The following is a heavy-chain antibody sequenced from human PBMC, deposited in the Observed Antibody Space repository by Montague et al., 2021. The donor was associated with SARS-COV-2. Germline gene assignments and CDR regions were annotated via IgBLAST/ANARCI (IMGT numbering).Heavy chain of an antibody. J-gene: IGHJ6*02. CDR2: IYNGRTP. Sequence: TLSLTCTVSGGSISSGGFYWTWLRQPPGKGREWTGYIYNGRTPLYTPTLRSRIRMSGDTTKNQFSLRIVSVTAADTAVYYCRGEAYRGVHKNCLDVWGQGTPVTVSS. V-gene: IGHV4-31*03. D-gene: IGHD3-10*01. CDR1: GGSISSGGFY. CDR3: RGEAYRGVHKNCLDV.